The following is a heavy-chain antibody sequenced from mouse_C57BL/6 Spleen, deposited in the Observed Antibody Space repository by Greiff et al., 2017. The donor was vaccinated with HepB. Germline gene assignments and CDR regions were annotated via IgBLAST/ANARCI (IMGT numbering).Heavy chain of an antibody. Sequence: VQLQQSGAELVRPRSSVKLSCKASGYTFTSYWMDWVKQRPGQGLEWIGNIYPSDSETHYNQKFKDKATLTVDKSSSTAYMQLSSLTSEDSAVYYCARRGNYYGSRGAMDYWGQGTSVTVSS. CDR2: IYPSDSET. J-gene: IGHJ4*01. CDR1: GYTFTSYW. D-gene: IGHD1-1*01. CDR3: ARRGNYYGSRGAMDY. V-gene: IGHV1-61*01.